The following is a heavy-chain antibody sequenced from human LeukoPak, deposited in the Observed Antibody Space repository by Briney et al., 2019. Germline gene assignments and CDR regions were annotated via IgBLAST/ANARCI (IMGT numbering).Heavy chain of an antibody. CDR2: IYYSGST. CDR1: GGSISSSSYY. D-gene: IGHD3-22*01. Sequence: SETLSLTCTVSGGSISSSSYYWGWIRQPPGKGLEWIGSIYYSGSTYYNPSLKSRVTISVGTSKNQFSLKLSSVTAADTAVYYCARQSDYYDSSGQFDWGQGTLVTVSS. V-gene: IGHV4-39*01. J-gene: IGHJ4*02. CDR3: ARQSDYYDSSGQFD.